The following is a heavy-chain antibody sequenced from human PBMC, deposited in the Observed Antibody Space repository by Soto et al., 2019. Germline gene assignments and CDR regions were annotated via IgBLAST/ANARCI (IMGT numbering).Heavy chain of an antibody. CDR3: ARGGGPTVSSSFY. J-gene: IGHJ4*02. V-gene: IGHV3-23*01. D-gene: IGHD3-10*01. CDR1: GFTFRDYA. CDR2: ITASDDST. Sequence: EVQLLESGGGLLQPGGSLTLSCAASGFTFRDYAMTWVRQAPGKGLEGVSGITASDDSTYYADSVKGRFTISRDNSKNTLYLQMNSLGTEDTALYYCARGGGPTVSSSFYWGQGTLVTVSS.